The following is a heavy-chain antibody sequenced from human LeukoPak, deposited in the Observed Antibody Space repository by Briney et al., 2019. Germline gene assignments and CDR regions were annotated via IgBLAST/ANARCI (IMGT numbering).Heavy chain of an antibody. Sequence: GGSLRLSCAASGFTFSSSAMSWVRQAPGKGLEWISAISNNGGYTYYADSVQDRFTISRDNSKSTLCLQMNSLRAEDTAVYYCAKQLGYCSDGSCYFPYWGQGTLVTVSS. CDR1: GFTFSSSA. CDR2: ISNNGGYT. V-gene: IGHV3-23*01. J-gene: IGHJ4*02. CDR3: AKQLGYCSDGSCYFPY. D-gene: IGHD2-15*01.